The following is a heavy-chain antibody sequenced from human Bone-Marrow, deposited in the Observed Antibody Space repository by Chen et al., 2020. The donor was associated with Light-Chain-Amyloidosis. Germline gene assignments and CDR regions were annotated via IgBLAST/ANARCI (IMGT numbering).Heavy chain of an antibody. CDR2: IIPGFGTP. Sequence: QVQLEQSGAEVKKPGSSVKVSCKASGDSFSRYAMNWVRQAPGQGLEWMGGIIPGFGTPDYAQKFQGRVTITADKSTSTTYMEMSNLRSEDTAVYYCARWAAHCSCANCFVPIDFWGQGTLVTVSS. V-gene: IGHV1-69*06. J-gene: IGHJ4*02. D-gene: IGHD2-2*01. CDR3: ARWAAHCSCANCFVPIDF. CDR1: GDSFSRYA.